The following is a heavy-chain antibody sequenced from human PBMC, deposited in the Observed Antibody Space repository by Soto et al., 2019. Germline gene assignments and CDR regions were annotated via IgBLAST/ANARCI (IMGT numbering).Heavy chain of an antibody. V-gene: IGHV1-18*01. J-gene: IGHJ4*01. Sequence: ASVKVSCKTSGYAFPHYVINWVRQAPGHGLEWMGFSTHTGNTNYAQNFQGRVVLTTDTSTSTAYMEVTSLRSDDTAVYYCARSGEHPFDYWG. CDR1: GYAFPHYV. D-gene: IGHD1-26*01. CDR2: STHTGNT. CDR3: ARSGEHPFDY.